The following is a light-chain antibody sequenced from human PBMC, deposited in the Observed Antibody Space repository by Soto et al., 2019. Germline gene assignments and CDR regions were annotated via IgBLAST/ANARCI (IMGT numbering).Light chain of an antibody. CDR3: TSYTSSGPWV. Sequence: QSALTQPASVSGSPGQSITISCTGTSGDVGGYNYVSWYQLDPGKAPKLIIYEVNNRPSGVSNRFSGSKSGNTASLTISGLQAEDEADYCCTSYTSSGPWVFGGGTKVTVL. J-gene: IGLJ3*02. CDR1: SGDVGGYNY. CDR2: EVN. V-gene: IGLV2-14*01.